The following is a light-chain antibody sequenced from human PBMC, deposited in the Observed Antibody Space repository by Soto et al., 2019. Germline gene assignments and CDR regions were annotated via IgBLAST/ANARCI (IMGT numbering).Light chain of an antibody. CDR3: QQYNSYPIT. Sequence: DIRMNQSPSSLSASIGDRVTITCRASQGITNYLAWYQQKPGKAPKLLIYDASSLESGVPSRFSGSGSGTEFTLTISSLQPDDFATYYCQQYNSYPITFGQGTRLEI. V-gene: IGKV1-16*01. CDR1: QGITNY. CDR2: DAS. J-gene: IGKJ5*01.